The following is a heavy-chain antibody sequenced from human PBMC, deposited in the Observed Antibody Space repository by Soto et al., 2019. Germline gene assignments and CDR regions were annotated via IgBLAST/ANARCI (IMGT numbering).Heavy chain of an antibody. CDR3: SREDGSGGSCYPLYYYGMDV. Sequence: GGSLRLSCTASGFTFGDYAMSWVRQAPGKGLEWVGFIRSKAFGGTTEYAASVKGRFTISRDDSKNIAYLQMNSLKTEDTAVYCCSREDGSGGSCYPLYYYGMDVWGQGTTVTVSS. D-gene: IGHD2-15*01. V-gene: IGHV3-49*04. CDR1: GFTFGDYA. CDR2: IRSKAFGGTT. J-gene: IGHJ6*02.